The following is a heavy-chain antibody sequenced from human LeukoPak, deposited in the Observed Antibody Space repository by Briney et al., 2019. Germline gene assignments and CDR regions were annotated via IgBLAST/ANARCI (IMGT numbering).Heavy chain of an antibody. CDR2: IHYTGST. CDR1: GDSIIVYY. J-gene: IGHJ5*02. Sequence: SETLSLTCTVYGDSIIVYYWSWIRQPPGKGLEWIGYIHYTGSTKYNPSLESRATISVDASKNQFSLKLTSVTAADTAVYYCVRDTNSSGWRVWFDPWGQGTLVTVSS. V-gene: IGHV4-59*01. CDR3: VRDTNSSGWRVWFDP. D-gene: IGHD6-19*01.